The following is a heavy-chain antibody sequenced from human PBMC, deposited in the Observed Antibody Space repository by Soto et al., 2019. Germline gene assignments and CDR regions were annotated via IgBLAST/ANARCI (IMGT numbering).Heavy chain of an antibody. V-gene: IGHV4-59*01. CDR2: IYYSGST. CDR1: GGSISSYY. J-gene: IGHJ6*03. Sequence: SETLSLTCTVSGGSISSYYWSWIRQPPGKGLEWIGYIYYSGSTNYNPSLKSRVTISVDTSKNQFSLKLSSVTAADTAVYYCARSAVSMVASAYYYYMDVWGKGTTVTVSS. D-gene: IGHD5-12*01. CDR3: ARSAVSMVASAYYYYMDV.